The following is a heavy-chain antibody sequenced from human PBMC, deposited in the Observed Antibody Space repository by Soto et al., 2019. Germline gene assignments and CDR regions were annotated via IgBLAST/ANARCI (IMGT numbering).Heavy chain of an antibody. D-gene: IGHD3-22*01. J-gene: IGHJ4*02. CDR2: ISYDGSNK. CDR3: ARVEESYYYDSSGYYPLDY. Sequence: PGGSLRLCCAACGFTFSSYAMHWVRQAPGKGLEWVAVISYDGSNKYYADSVKGRFTISRDNSKNTLYLQMNSLRAEDTAVYYCARVEESYYYDSSGYYPLDYWGQGTLVTVSS. V-gene: IGHV3-30-3*01. CDR1: GFTFSSYA.